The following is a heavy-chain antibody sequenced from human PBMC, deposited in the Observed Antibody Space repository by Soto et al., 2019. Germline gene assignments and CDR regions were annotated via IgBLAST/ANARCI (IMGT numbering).Heavy chain of an antibody. V-gene: IGHV1-69*01. J-gene: IGHJ4*02. CDR1: GDTLGSFT. D-gene: IGHD3-3*01. CDR2: IIPVLGSV. Sequence: QVQLVQSGAEVRNPGSSVKVSCKASGDTLGSFTITWARQAPGQGLEWMGGIIPVLGSVFYAQKFQGRVTITADDSTSTAYMELTSLRSEDTAVFYCARGAGIFGVVAFDSWGQGTLVTVSS. CDR3: ARGAGIFGVVAFDS.